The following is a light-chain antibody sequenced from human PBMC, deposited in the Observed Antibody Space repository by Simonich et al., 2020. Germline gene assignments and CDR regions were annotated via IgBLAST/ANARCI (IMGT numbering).Light chain of an antibody. CDR3: CSYAGSYTWV. V-gene: IGLV2-11*01. J-gene: IGLJ3*02. CDR1: SSYVGGYNY. Sequence: QSALTQPRSVSGSPGQSVTISCTGTSSYVGGYNYVPWYQQHPGKAPKLMIYEVSKRPSGVPDRFSGSKSGNTAALTISGLQAEDEADYYCCSYAGSYTWVFGGGTKLTVL. CDR2: EVS.